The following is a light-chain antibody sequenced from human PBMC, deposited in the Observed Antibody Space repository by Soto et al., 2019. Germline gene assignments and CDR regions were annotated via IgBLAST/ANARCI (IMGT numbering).Light chain of an antibody. CDR3: QQYGSSPPIT. J-gene: IGKJ5*01. CDR2: AAS. Sequence: EIVLTQSPGTLPLSPVERATLSCRASQSISRSYLAWYQQKPGQAPRLLIYAASSRATGIPDRFSGSGSGTDFTLTISRLEPEDSAVYYCQQYGSSPPITFGQGTRLEIK. CDR1: QSISRSY. V-gene: IGKV3-20*01.